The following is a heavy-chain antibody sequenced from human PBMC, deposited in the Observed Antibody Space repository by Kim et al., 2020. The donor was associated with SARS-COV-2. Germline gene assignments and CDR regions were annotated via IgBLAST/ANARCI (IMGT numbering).Heavy chain of an antibody. D-gene: IGHD5-12*01. Sequence: PSLKSRVTISVDTSKNPFSLKLSSVAAADTAVYYCARGEGGYSGYDYLDYWGQGTLVTVSS. CDR3: ARGEGGYSGYDYLDY. J-gene: IGHJ4*02. V-gene: IGHV4-30-2*05.